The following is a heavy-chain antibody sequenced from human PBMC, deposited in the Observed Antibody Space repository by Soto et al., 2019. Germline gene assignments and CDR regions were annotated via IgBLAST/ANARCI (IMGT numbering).Heavy chain of an antibody. CDR1: GFTFSSYG. J-gene: IGHJ4*02. CDR2: IWYDGSNK. D-gene: IGHD6-19*01. Sequence: GGSLRLSCAASGFTFSSYGMHWVRQAPGKGLEWVAVIWYDGSNKYYADSVKGRFTISRDNSKNTLYLQMNSLRAEDTAVYYCARGSDYQYSSGWYQFDYWGQGTLVTVSS. CDR3: ARGSDYQYSSGWYQFDY. V-gene: IGHV3-33*01.